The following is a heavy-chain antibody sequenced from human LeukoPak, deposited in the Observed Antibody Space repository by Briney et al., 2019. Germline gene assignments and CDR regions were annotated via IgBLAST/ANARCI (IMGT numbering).Heavy chain of an antibody. CDR2: VYSSGVG. Sequence: SETLSLTCTVSGGSITGYYWNWIRQPAGQGLEWLGRVYSSGVGNYNPSLTSRVTMSVDTSKNQFSLKLTSLTAADTAVYYCAREEFLHEVDSSGYFVYWGQGTLVTVSS. J-gene: IGHJ4*02. D-gene: IGHD3-22*01. V-gene: IGHV4-4*07. CDR3: AREEFLHEVDSSGYFVY. CDR1: GGSITGYY.